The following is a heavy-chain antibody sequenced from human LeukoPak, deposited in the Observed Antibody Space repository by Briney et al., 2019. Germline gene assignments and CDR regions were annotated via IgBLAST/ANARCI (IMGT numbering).Heavy chain of an antibody. CDR1: GFTFSSYW. CDR2: INSDGSST. J-gene: IGHJ4*02. CDR3: ARVGPGLTTPLDY. D-gene: IGHD3-22*01. V-gene: IGHV3-74*01. Sequence: GGSLRLSCAASGFTFSSYWMHWVRQAPGKGLVWVSRINSDGSSTSYTDSVKGRFTISRDNAKNTLYLQMNSLRAEDTAVYYCARVGPGLTTPLDYWGQGTLVTVSS.